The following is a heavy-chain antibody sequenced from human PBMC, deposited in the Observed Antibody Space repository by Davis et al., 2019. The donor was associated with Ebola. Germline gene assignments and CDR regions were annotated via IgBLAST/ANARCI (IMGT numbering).Heavy chain of an antibody. CDR2: IYYSGST. CDR1: GGSISSGGYY. V-gene: IGHV4-31*03. Sequence: PSETLSLTCTVSGGSISSGGYYWSWIRQHPGKGLEWIGYIYYSGSTYYNPSLKSRVTIAVDTSKNQFSLKLSSVTVADTAVYYCARRPVVVPAAIGDYYYYMDVWGKGTTVTVSS. CDR3: ARRPVVVPAAIGDYYYYMDV. J-gene: IGHJ6*03. D-gene: IGHD2-2*01.